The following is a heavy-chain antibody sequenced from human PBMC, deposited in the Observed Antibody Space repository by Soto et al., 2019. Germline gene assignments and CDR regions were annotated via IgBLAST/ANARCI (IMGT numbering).Heavy chain of an antibody. Sequence: EVQVMESGGDLVQPGGPLSLSCEAAGFTVSRNYMSWVRQAPGKGLECVPVVYTNGNTYFADSVKGGFTVSRDNSRNTLYLQMNSLRVEDTAVYFCARSAAVIVGYAFETWGPGTMVTVSS. D-gene: IGHD3-22*01. CDR1: GFTVSRNY. V-gene: IGHV3-66*01. CDR2: VYTNGNT. J-gene: IGHJ3*02. CDR3: ARSAAVIVGYAFET.